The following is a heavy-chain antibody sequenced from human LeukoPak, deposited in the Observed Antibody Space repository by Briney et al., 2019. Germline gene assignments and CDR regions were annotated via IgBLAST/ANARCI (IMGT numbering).Heavy chain of an antibody. Sequence: GGSLRLSCAASGFTVSSNYMSWVRQAPGKGLEWVSVISSGGSTYYADSVKGRFTISRDNSKNTLYFQMNSLRAEDTAVYYCAREVRLFSYYFDYWGQGTLIIVSS. CDR1: GFTVSSNY. V-gene: IGHV3-66*01. J-gene: IGHJ4*02. CDR2: ISSGGST. CDR3: AREVRLFSYYFDY. D-gene: IGHD2-21*01.